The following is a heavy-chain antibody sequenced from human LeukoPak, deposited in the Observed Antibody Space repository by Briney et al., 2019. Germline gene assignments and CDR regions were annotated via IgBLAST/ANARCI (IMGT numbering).Heavy chain of an antibody. Sequence: ASVKVSCRASGYSFTTYGINWVRQAPGQGLEWMGWISTYTGDTKYVQKLQGRVSMTTDTSTSTAHMELRSLRSDDTAVYYCARGSDGDYFDYWGQGTLVTVSS. CDR2: ISTYTGDT. V-gene: IGHV1-18*01. CDR3: ARGSDGDYFDY. D-gene: IGHD4-17*01. J-gene: IGHJ4*02. CDR1: GYSFTTYG.